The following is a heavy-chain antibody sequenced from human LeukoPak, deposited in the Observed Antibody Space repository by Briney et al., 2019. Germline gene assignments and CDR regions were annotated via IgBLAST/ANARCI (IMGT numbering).Heavy chain of an antibody. CDR3: ARDGVTEKHWYLDL. D-gene: IGHD2-21*02. CDR1: GFTFSNYA. V-gene: IGHV3-23*01. Sequence: GVSLRLSCGAWGFTFSNYAVIGLRRSRGRGLEGVSSISGSGDSTFYTYCVKGRFTISRDNSKNTLYMPMNSLRAEDTAVYSCARDGVTEKHWYLDLWGRGTLVTVSS. CDR2: ISGSGDST. J-gene: IGHJ2*01.